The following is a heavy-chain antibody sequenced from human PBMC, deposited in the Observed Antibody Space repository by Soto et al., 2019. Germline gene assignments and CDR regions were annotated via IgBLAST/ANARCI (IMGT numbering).Heavy chain of an antibody. CDR2: IWYDGSNK. J-gene: IGHJ6*03. Sequence: GGSLRLSCAASGFTFSSYGMHWGRQAPGKGLEGVAVIWYDGSNKYYADSVKGRFTISRDNSKNTLYLQMNSLRAEDTAVYYCARDGTPWDYYYMDVWGKGTTVTVSS. D-gene: IGHD2-15*01. CDR3: ARDGTPWDYYYMDV. V-gene: IGHV3-33*01. CDR1: GFTFSSYG.